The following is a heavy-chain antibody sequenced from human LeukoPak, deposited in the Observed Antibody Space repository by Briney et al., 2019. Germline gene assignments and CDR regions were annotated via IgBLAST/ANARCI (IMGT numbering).Heavy chain of an antibody. V-gene: IGHV4-38-2*01. J-gene: IGHJ6*02. CDR1: GYSISSGYY. CDR2: IYHSGST. CDR3: ARPGSRYYYYGMDV. D-gene: IGHD3-10*01. Sequence: SETLSLTCAVSGYSISSGYYWGRIRQPPGKGLEWIGSIYHSGSTYYNPSLKSRVTISVDTSKNQFSLKLSSVTAADTAVYYCARPGSRYYYYGMDVWGQGTTVTVSS.